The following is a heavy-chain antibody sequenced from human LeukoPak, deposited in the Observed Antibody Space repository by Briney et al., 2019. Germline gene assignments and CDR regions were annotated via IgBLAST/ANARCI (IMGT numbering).Heavy chain of an antibody. CDR2: IASETYGGTA. J-gene: IGHJ4*02. V-gene: IGHV3-49*04. CDR3: TRDQTPYY. CDR1: GFTFGDYA. Sequence: GGSLRLSCAASGFTFGDYAMTWVRQTPGKGLEWVGFIASETYGGTAEYAASVKGRFIISRDDSKSIAYLQMNSLKTEDTAVYYCTRDQTPYYWGQGTLVTVSS.